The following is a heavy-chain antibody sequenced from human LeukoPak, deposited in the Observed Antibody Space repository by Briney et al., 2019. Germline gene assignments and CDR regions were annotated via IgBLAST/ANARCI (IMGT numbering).Heavy chain of an antibody. J-gene: IGHJ4*02. CDR1: GFTFDDYA. V-gene: IGHV3-9*01. CDR2: LSWNSGSI. Sequence: GGSLRLSCAASGFTFDDYAMHWVRQTPGKGLEWVSGLSWNSGSIGYADSVKGRFTISRDNAKNSLYLQMNSLRPEDTSVYFCARSPTSWYFDYWGQGTLVTVSS. CDR3: ARSPTSWYFDY. D-gene: IGHD2-2*01.